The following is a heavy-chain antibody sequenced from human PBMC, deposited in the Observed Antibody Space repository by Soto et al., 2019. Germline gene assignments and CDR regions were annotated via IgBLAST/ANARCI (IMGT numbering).Heavy chain of an antibody. V-gene: IGHV3-21*01. CDR3: AREVTTGTFDS. J-gene: IGHJ5*01. Sequence: VLLVESGGGLVKPGGSLRLSCAASGFSFNSYSVNWVRQAPGKALEWVSSITSSGTYIYYADSVKGRFTISRDNAKNSLYLQLNSLRAEDTAVYYCAREVTTGTFDSWGQGTLVTVSS. CDR2: ITSSGTYI. D-gene: IGHD1-1*01. CDR1: GFSFNSYS.